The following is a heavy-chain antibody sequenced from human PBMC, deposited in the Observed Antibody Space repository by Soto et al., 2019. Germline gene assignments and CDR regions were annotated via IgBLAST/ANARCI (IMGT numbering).Heavy chain of an antibody. V-gene: IGHV3-11*01. Sequence: QVQLVESGGGLVKPGGSLRLSCAASGLTFSDYYMSWIRQAPGKGLEWVSYISSSGTITYYVDSVKGRFTISRDNAKNSLSLQMNSLRAEDTAVYYCASHTGYSSGWAFDYWGQGPLVTISS. CDR3: ASHTGYSSGWAFDY. CDR1: GLTFSDYY. D-gene: IGHD6-19*01. CDR2: ISSSGTIT. J-gene: IGHJ4*02.